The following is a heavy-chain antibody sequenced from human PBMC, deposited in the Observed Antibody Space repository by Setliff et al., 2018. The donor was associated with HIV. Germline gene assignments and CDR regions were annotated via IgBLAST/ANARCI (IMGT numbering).Heavy chain of an antibody. CDR3: ARVPLSSPSRPGGYFDY. CDR1: GVSITSATYY. Sequence: SETLSLTCAISGVSITSATYYWSWIRHSPGKGLEWIGYIDYSGSAFYNPSLKSRLTISRDTSKNQFSLRMKSVTAADTAVYYCARVPLSSPSRPGGYFDYWGQGTLVTVSS. J-gene: IGHJ4*02. D-gene: IGHD3-16*01. V-gene: IGHV4-31*11. CDR2: IDYSGSA.